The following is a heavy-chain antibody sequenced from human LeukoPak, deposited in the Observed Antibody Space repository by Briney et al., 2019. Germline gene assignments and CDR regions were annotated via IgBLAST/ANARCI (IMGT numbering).Heavy chain of an antibody. D-gene: IGHD3-10*01. CDR2: IYYIGNT. CDR3: ASGSGSYSHWFDP. Sequence: SETLSLTCTVSGGSISSYYWSWIRQPPGKGPEWIGFIYYIGNTNYNPSLKSRVTMSVDTSKNQFSLKLTSVTAADTAVYYCASGSGSYSHWFDPWGQGILVTVSS. J-gene: IGHJ5*02. CDR1: GGSISSYY. V-gene: IGHV4-59*12.